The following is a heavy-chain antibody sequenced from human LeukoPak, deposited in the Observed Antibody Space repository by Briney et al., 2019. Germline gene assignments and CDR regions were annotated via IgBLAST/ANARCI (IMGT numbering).Heavy chain of an antibody. CDR2: VSDRGGT. V-gene: IGHV4-59*01. CDR3: ARAPVGFRGVPFDY. Sequence: SETLSLTCSVSGSSISDSYWSWIRQPPGKQMEWIGFVSDRGGTTYNPSLRSRVNISLDTSQNQFSLKLSSVTAADTAVYYCARAPVGFRGVPFDYWGQGTLVTVSS. D-gene: IGHD3-10*01. J-gene: IGHJ4*02. CDR1: GSSISDSY.